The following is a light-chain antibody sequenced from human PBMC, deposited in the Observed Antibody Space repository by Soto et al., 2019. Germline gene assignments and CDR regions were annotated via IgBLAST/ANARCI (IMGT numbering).Light chain of an antibody. Sequence: QSALTQPASVSGSPGQSITISCTGSSSDVGGYNLVSWYQQHPGKAPKLMIYGVSNRPSGVSNRFSASKSGNTASLTISGLQAEDEADYYCSSYTSSSTVVFGGGTKVTVL. CDR3: SSYTSSSTVV. CDR2: GVS. CDR1: SSDVGGYNL. V-gene: IGLV2-14*01. J-gene: IGLJ3*02.